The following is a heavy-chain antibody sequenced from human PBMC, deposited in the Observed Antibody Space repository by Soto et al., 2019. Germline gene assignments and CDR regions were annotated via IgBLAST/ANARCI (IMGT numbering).Heavy chain of an antibody. J-gene: IGHJ5*02. D-gene: IGHD2-15*01. CDR3: ARGDIVASDWFDP. CDR1: GGTFSSYA. Sequence: SVKVSCKASGGTFSSYAISWVRQAPGQGLEWMGGIIPIFGTANYAQKLQGRVTITADKSTSTAYMELSSLRSEDTAVYYCARGDIVASDWFDPWGQGTLVTVSS. V-gene: IGHV1-69*06. CDR2: IIPIFGTA.